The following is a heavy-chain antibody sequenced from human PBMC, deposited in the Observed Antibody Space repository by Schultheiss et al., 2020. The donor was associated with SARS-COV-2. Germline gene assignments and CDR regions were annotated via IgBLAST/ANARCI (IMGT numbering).Heavy chain of an antibody. CDR2: IYYSGST. Sequence: SETLSLTCTVSGGSISSGDYYWSWIRQPPGKGLEWIGYIYYSGSTNYNPSLKSRVTISVDTSKNHFSLKLSSVTAADTAVYYCARAGYYYGSGSPSLDYWGQGTLVTVSS. J-gene: IGHJ4*02. CDR1: GGSISSGDYY. V-gene: IGHV4-61*03. D-gene: IGHD3-10*01. CDR3: ARAGYYYGSGSPSLDY.